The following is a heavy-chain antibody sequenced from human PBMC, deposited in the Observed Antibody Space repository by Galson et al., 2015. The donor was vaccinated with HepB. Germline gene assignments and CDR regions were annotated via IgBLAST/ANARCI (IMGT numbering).Heavy chain of an antibody. CDR2: ISSSSSYI. J-gene: IGHJ1*01. D-gene: IGHD6-13*01. CDR3: ARESGVAAAGTGGGH. Sequence: SLRLSCAASGFTFSSYSMNWVRQAPGKGLEWVSSISSSSSYIYYADSVKGRFTISRDNAKNSLYLQMNSLRAEDTAVYYCARESGVAAAGTGGGHWGQGTLVTVSS. CDR1: GFTFSSYS. V-gene: IGHV3-21*01.